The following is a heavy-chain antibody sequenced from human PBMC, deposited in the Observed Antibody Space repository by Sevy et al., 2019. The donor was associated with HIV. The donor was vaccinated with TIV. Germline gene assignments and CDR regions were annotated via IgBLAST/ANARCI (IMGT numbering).Heavy chain of an antibody. J-gene: IGHJ4*02. D-gene: IGHD3-3*01. V-gene: IGHV3-30-3*01. CDR2: ISYDGSNK. Sequence: GGSLRLSCAASGFTFSSYAMHWVRQAPGKGLEWVAVISYDGSNKYYADSVKGRFTISRDKSKKSLYLQMNSLGAEDTALYDCARGGDDFWSGYYDYWGQGTLVTVSS. CDR3: ARGGDDFWSGYYDY. CDR1: GFTFSSYA.